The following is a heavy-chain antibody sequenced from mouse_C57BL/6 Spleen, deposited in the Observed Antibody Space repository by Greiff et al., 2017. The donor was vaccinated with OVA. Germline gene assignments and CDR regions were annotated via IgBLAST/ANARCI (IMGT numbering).Heavy chain of an antibody. D-gene: IGHD2-3*01. CDR1: GYAFSSSW. CDR3: ASGDGYSLFAY. CDR2: IYPGDGDT. J-gene: IGHJ3*01. V-gene: IGHV1-82*01. Sequence: VQLQQSGPELVKPGASVKISCKASGYAFSSSWMNWVKQRPGKGLEWIGRIYPGDGDTNYNGKFKGKAILTADKSSSTAYMQLSSLTSEDSAVYFCASGDGYSLFAYWGQGTLVTVSA.